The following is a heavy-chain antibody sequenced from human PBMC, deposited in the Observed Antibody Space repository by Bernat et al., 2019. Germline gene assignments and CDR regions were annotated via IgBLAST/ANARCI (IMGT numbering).Heavy chain of an antibody. Sequence: QVQLVQSGAEVKKPGASVKVSCKASGYTFTSFDINWVRQATGQGLEWMGWMNPNSGNTGYAQKFQGRVTMTRDPSISTAYMEVSGLRSEDTAMYYCARVTARAHGMDVWGHGTTVTVSS. CDR2: MNPNSGNT. CDR3: ARVTARAHGMDV. V-gene: IGHV1-8*01. CDR1: GYTFTSFD. D-gene: IGHD6-6*01. J-gene: IGHJ6*02.